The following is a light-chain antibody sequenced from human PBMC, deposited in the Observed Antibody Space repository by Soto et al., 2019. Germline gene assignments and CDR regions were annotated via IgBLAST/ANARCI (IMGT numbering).Light chain of an antibody. CDR3: QQYENPLLN. J-gene: IGKJ4*01. Sequence: DIQMTQSPSSLSASVGDRVTITCQASQDISNYLNWYQQKPGKAPKLLIYDASNLETGVPSRFSGSVSGTDFTFTISGLQPEDTATYYCQQYENPLLNFGGGTKVEIK. CDR2: DAS. CDR1: QDISNY. V-gene: IGKV1-33*01.